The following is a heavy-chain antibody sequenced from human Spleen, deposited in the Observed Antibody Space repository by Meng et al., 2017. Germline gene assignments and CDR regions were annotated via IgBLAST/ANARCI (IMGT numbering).Heavy chain of an antibody. V-gene: IGHV3-11*01. CDR1: GFTVSHNY. CDR2: ISSSGRTI. J-gene: IGHJ4*02. Sequence: GGSLRLSCAASGFTVSHNYMNWVRQAPGKGLEWVSYISSSGRTIYYGDSVKGRFTISRDNAKKSLYLQMNSLRAEDAAVYYCAKPGTTDFDYWGQGTRVT. CDR3: AKPGTTDFDY. D-gene: IGHD4-11*01.